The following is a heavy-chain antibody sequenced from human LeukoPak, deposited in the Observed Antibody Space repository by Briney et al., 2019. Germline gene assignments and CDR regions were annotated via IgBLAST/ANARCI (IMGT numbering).Heavy chain of an antibody. CDR2: IYPGDSDT. D-gene: IGHD3-9*01. Sequence: GESLKISCKGSGYSFTSYWIGWVRQMPGKGLEWMGIIYPGDSDTRYSPSFQGQVTTSADKSISTAYLQWSSLKASDTAMYYCAREHDILTGYYRRPGAFDIWGQGTMVTVSS. V-gene: IGHV5-51*01. CDR1: GYSFTSYW. J-gene: IGHJ3*02. CDR3: AREHDILTGYYRRPGAFDI.